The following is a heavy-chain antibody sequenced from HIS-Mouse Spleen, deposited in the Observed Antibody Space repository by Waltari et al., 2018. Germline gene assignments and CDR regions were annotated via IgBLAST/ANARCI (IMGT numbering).Heavy chain of an antibody. V-gene: IGHV3-21*01. D-gene: IGHD7-27*01. CDR3: AREVPNWGSFDL. J-gene: IGHJ2*01. CDR2: ISSSSSYI. Sequence: VQLVESGGGLVKPGGSLRLSCAASGFTFSSYSMNWVRQAPGKGLEWVSCISSSSSYIYDADSVKGRFTISRDNAKNSLYLQMNSLRAEDTAVYYCAREVPNWGSFDLWGRGTLVTVSS. CDR1: GFTFSSYS.